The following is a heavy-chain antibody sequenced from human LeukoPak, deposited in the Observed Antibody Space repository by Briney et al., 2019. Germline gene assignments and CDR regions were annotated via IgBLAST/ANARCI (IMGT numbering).Heavy chain of an antibody. CDR3: ARVFWSGSYYFDY. Sequence: ETLSLTCTVSGGSISSGGYYWSWVRQAPGKGLEWVANIKQDGSEKYYVDSVKGRFTISRDNAKNSLYLQMNSLRAEDTAVYYCARVFWSGSYYFDYWGQGTLVTVSS. D-gene: IGHD3-3*01. J-gene: IGHJ4*02. V-gene: IGHV3-7*01. CDR1: GGSISSGGYY. CDR2: IKQDGSEK.